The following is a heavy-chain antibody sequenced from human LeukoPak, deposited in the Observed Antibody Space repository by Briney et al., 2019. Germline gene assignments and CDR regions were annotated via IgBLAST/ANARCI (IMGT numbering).Heavy chain of an antibody. Sequence: SETLSLTCTVSGGSISSYYWSWIRQPPGKGLEWIGHIYYSGSTNYNPSLKSRVTISVDTSKNQFSLKLSSVTAADTAVYYCARSGGEQVDYWGQGTLVTVSS. CDR3: ARSGGEQVDY. CDR2: IYYSGST. J-gene: IGHJ4*02. CDR1: GGSISSYY. D-gene: IGHD1-26*01. V-gene: IGHV4-59*01.